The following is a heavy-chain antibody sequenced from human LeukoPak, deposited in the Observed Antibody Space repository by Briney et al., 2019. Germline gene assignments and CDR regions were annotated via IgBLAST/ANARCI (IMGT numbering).Heavy chain of an antibody. CDR3: ARDQGRYFDWLSSPAYYYYGMDV. V-gene: IGHV3-66*02. Sequence: GGSLRLSCAASGFTVSSSYMSWVRQAPGKGLEWVSVIYSGGSTYYADSVKGRFTISRDNSKNTLYLQMNSLRAEDTAVYYCARDQGRYFDWLSSPAYYYYGMDVWGQGTTVTVSS. CDR2: IYSGGST. D-gene: IGHD3-9*01. J-gene: IGHJ6*02. CDR1: GFTVSSSY.